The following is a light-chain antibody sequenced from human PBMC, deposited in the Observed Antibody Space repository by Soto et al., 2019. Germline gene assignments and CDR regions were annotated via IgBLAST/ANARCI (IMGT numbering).Light chain of an antibody. CDR2: AAS. CDR1: QSISSY. J-gene: IGKJ1*01. Sequence: IQMSHSPSSLSESVKDSLTTTYRASQSISSYLNWYQQKPGKAPKLLIYAASSLQSGVPSRFSGSGSGTDFTLTISSLQPEDFATYYCPPSSSTPQPFGQGTKVDIK. CDR3: PPSSSTPQP. V-gene: IGKV1-39*01.